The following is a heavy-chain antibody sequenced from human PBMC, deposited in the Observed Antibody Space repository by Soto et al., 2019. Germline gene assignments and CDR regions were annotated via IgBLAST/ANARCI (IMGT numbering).Heavy chain of an antibody. CDR3: ARVKRGYSSSWYVYGMDV. CDR1: GYTFTSYD. CDR2: MNPNSGNT. Sequence: ASVKVSCKASGYTFTSYDINWVRQATGQGLEWMGWMNPNSGNTGYAQKFQGRVTMTRNTSISTTYMELSSLRSEDTAVYYCARVKRGYSSSWYVYGMDVWGQGTTVTVPS. V-gene: IGHV1-8*01. J-gene: IGHJ6*02. D-gene: IGHD6-13*01.